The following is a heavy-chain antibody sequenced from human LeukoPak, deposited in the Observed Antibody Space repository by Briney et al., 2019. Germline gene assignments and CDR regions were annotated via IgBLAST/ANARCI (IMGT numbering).Heavy chain of an antibody. V-gene: IGHV3-74*01. J-gene: IGHJ4*02. D-gene: IGHD5-18*01. CDR1: GFTFSSYW. Sequence: GGSLRLSCAASGFTFSSYWMHWVRQAPGKGLVWVSRINSDGSSTSYADSVKGRFTISRDNAKNTLYLRMNSLRAEDTAVYYCARYSYGFAFDYWGQGTLVTVPS. CDR3: ARYSYGFAFDY. CDR2: INSDGSST.